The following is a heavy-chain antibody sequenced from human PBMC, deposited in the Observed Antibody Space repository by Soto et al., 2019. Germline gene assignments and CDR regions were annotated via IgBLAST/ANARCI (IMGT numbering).Heavy chain of an antibody. CDR1: GGSFSGYY. J-gene: IGHJ4*02. V-gene: IGHV4-34*01. D-gene: IGHD5-12*01. CDR2: IKDGGLT. CDR3: ARGQEGVVATH. Sequence: QVQLQQWGAGLLKPAETLSLTCVVYGGSFSGYYWSWIRQPPGKGLEWIGEIKDGGLTNYSPSRKSRATISKDTPNNQFSLKLHSVTAADAAVYYCARGQEGVVATHWDQGAMVTVSS.